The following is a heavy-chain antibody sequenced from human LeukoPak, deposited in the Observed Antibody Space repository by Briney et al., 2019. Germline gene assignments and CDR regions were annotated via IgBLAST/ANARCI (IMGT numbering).Heavy chain of an antibody. J-gene: IGHJ5*02. CDR3: AREGITGTTNWFDP. D-gene: IGHD1-7*01. CDR2: IWNDGNKK. Sequence: GGSLRLSCAASGFAFSTYGMHWVRQAPGKGLEWVAVIWNDGNKKHYADSVKGRFTISRDNSKNTLYVQMNSLRAEDTAVYYCAREGITGTTNWFDPWGQGTLVTVSS. V-gene: IGHV3-33*01. CDR1: GFAFSTYG.